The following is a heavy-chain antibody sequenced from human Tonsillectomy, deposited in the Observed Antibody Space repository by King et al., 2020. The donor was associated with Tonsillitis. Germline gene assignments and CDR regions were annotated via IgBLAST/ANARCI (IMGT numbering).Heavy chain of an antibody. Sequence: QLQESGPGLVKSSETLSLTCTVSGGSISSYYWSWIRQPPGKGLEWIGYIYYSGSTNYNPSLKSRVTISVDTSKNQFSLKLSSVTAADTAVYYCARPRRYNSAFDIWGQGTMVTVSS. CDR1: GGSISSYY. D-gene: IGHD1-20*01. J-gene: IGHJ3*02. CDR3: ARPRRYNSAFDI. V-gene: IGHV4-59*01. CDR2: IYYSGST.